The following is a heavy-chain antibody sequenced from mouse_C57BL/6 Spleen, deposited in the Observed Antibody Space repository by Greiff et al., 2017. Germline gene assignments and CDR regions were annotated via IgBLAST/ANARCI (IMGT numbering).Heavy chain of an antibody. Sequence: VMLVESGAELVRPGTSVKMSCKASGYTFPNYWIGWAKQRPGHGLEWIGDIYPGGGYTNYNEKFKGKATLTADKSSSTAYMQFSSLTSEDSAIYYCARGYQYYGSSCYWYFDVWGTGTTVTVSS. CDR2: IYPGGGYT. D-gene: IGHD1-1*01. CDR1: GYTFPNYW. J-gene: IGHJ1*03. CDR3: ARGYQYYGSSCYWYFDV. V-gene: IGHV1-63*01.